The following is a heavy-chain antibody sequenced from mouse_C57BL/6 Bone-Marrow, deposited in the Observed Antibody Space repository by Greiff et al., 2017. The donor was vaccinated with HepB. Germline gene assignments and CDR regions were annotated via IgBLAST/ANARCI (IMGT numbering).Heavy chain of an antibody. CDR1: GFTFSDSG. V-gene: IGHV5-17*01. CDR3: ARSYDGYYGFAY. CDR2: ISSGSSTI. Sequence: LVESGGGLVKPGGSLKLSCAASGFTFSDSGMHWFRQAPEKGLEWVAYISSGSSTIYYADTVKGRFTISRDNAKNTLFLQMTSLRSEDTAMYYCARSYDGYYGFAYWGQGTLVTVSA. J-gene: IGHJ3*01. D-gene: IGHD2-3*01.